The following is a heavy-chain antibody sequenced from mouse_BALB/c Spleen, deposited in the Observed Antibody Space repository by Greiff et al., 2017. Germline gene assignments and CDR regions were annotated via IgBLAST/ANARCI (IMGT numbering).Heavy chain of an antibody. J-gene: IGHJ4*01. V-gene: IGHV1-67*01. CDR1: GYTFTDYA. CDR2: ISTYYGNT. D-gene: IGHD2-4*01. CDR3: AREPMITRAMDY. Sequence: QVQLQQSGPELVRPGVSVKISCKGSGYTFTDYAMHWVKQSHAKSLEWIGIISTYYGNTNYNQKFKGKATMTVDKSSSTAYMELARLTSEDSAIYYCAREPMITRAMDYWGQGTSVTVSS.